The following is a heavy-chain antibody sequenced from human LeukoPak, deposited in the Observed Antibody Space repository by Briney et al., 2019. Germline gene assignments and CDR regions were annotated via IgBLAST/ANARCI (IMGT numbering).Heavy chain of an antibody. J-gene: IGHJ4*02. V-gene: IGHV5-10-1*01. Sequence: GESLRISCKGSGSSFTSYWINWVRQMPGKGLEWMGTIDPSDSYTNYSPSFQGHVTISADNSISTAYLQWSSLKASDTAMYYCARLPQLGSDYWGQGTLVTVSS. CDR2: IDPSDSYT. D-gene: IGHD1-26*01. CDR3: ARLPQLGSDY. CDR1: GSSFTSYW.